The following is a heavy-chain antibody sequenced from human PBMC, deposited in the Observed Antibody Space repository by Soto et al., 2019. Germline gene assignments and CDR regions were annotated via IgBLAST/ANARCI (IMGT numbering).Heavy chain of an antibody. J-gene: IGHJ5*02. D-gene: IGHD3-3*01. CDR3: ARDAYDFWSGYYTETFDP. V-gene: IGHV1-3*01. CDR2: INAGNGNT. Sequence: GASVKVSCKASGYTFTSYAMHWVRQAPGQRLEWMGWINAGNGNTKYSQKFQGRVTITRDTSASTAYMELSSLRSEDTAVYYCARDAYDFWSGYYTETFDPWGQGTLVTVLL. CDR1: GYTFTSYA.